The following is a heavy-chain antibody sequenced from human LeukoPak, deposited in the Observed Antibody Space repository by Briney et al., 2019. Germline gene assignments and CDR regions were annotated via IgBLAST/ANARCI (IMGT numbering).Heavy chain of an antibody. Sequence: GGSLRLSCAASGFTFSSCAMSWVRQAPGKGLEWVSAISGSGGSTYYADSVKGRFTISRDNSKNTLYLQMNSLRAEDTAVYYCAKRSPEYCSGGSCYSGSTAKRVGPFDYWGQGTLVTVSS. J-gene: IGHJ4*02. CDR2: ISGSGGST. CDR3: AKRSPEYCSGGSCYSGSTAKRVGPFDY. CDR1: GFTFSSCA. D-gene: IGHD2-15*01. V-gene: IGHV3-23*01.